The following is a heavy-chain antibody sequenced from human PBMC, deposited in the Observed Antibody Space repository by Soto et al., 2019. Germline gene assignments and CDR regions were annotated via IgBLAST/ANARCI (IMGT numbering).Heavy chain of an antibody. CDR3: ASKGRIAAARGRFDP. D-gene: IGHD6-13*01. Sequence: QVQLQQWGAGLLKPSETLSLTCAVYGGSFSGYYWSWIRQPPGKGLEWIGEINHSGSTNYNPALKSRVTISVDTFKNQFSLKLSSVTAADTAVYYCASKGRIAAARGRFDPWGQGTLVTVSS. CDR2: INHSGST. CDR1: GGSFSGYY. V-gene: IGHV4-34*01. J-gene: IGHJ5*02.